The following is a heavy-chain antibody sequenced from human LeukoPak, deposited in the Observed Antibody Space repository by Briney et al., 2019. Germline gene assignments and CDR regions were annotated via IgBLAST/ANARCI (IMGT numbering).Heavy chain of an antibody. CDR1: GFTFSRYW. V-gene: IGHV3-21*01. J-gene: IGHJ4*02. CDR3: ARVGGWVDQNIDY. D-gene: IGHD3-16*01. CDR2: ISSSSSYI. Sequence: GGSLRLSCAASGFTFSRYWMSWVRQAPGKGLEWVSSISSSSSYIYYADSVKGRFTISRDNAKNSLYLQMNSLRAEDTAVYYCARVGGWVDQNIDYWGQGTLVTVSS.